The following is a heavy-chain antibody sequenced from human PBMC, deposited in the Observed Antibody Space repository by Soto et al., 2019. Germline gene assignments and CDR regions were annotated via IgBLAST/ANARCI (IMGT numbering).Heavy chain of an antibody. V-gene: IGHV4-28*01. Sequence: PSETLSLTCAVSGYSISSSNWWGWIRQPPGKGLEWIGYIYYSGTTYYNPSLKSRLTISVDTSKNQFSLKLTSVTAVDMAMYYCARPKTIVAAASKGWFDPWGKGTLVTVSS. CDR3: ARPKTIVAAASKGWFDP. J-gene: IGHJ5*02. D-gene: IGHD6-13*01. CDR2: IYYSGTT. CDR1: GYSISSSNW.